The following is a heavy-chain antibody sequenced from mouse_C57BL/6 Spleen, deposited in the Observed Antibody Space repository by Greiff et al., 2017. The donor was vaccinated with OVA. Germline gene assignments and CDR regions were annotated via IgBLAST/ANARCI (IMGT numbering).Heavy chain of an antibody. Sequence: VQLKESGPELVKPGASVKISCKASGYAFSSSWMNWVKQRPGKGLEWIGRIYPGDGDTNYNGKFKGKATLTADKSSSTAYMQLSSLTSEDSAVYFCARLDGYYFDYWGQGTTLTVSS. CDR3: ARLDGYYFDY. CDR2: IYPGDGDT. V-gene: IGHV1-82*01. CDR1: GYAFSSSW. J-gene: IGHJ2*01.